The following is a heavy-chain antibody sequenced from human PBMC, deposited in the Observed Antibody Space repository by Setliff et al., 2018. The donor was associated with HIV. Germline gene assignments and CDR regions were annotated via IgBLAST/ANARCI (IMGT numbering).Heavy chain of an antibody. CDR3: SREWGQRVGRGRAFDI. J-gene: IGHJ3*02. V-gene: IGHV3-11*04. CDR1: GFSLGDYY. D-gene: IGHD3-10*01. CDR2: ISTSGSNK. Sequence: GGSLRLSCAASGFSLGDYYMRWIRQAPGKGLEWVSYISTSGSNKYYADSVKGRFTISRDNAKNLLYLQMSGLRAEDTAVYYCSREWGQRVGRGRAFDIWGQGTMVTVSS.